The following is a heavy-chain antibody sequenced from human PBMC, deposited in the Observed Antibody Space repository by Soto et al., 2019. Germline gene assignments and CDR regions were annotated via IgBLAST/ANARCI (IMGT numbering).Heavy chain of an antibody. Sequence: GGSLRLSCAGSGFTLNSFSMNWVRQAPGKGLDWVSYISRSRATIYYADSVQGRFTISRDDAKNSLYLQMNSLRDDDTAVYYCVRGRSDSLMDVWGHGTTVTVS. V-gene: IGHV3-48*02. J-gene: IGHJ6*02. CDR3: VRGRSDSLMDV. CDR2: ISRSRATI. D-gene: IGHD2-15*01. CDR1: GFTLNSFS.